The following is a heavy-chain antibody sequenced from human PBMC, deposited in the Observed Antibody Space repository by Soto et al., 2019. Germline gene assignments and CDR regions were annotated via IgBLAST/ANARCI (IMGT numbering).Heavy chain of an antibody. CDR1: GYTFTSYG. D-gene: IGHD5-18*01. CDR2: ISAYNGNT. V-gene: IGHV1-18*01. CDR3: ARSALGDTAMVKWFDP. J-gene: IGHJ5*02. Sequence: ASVQVSCKASGYTFTSYGISWVRQAPGQGLERMGWISAYNGNTNFAQKLQGRVTMTTDTSTSTAYMELRSLRSDDTAVYYCARSALGDTAMVKWFDPWGQGTLVTVSS.